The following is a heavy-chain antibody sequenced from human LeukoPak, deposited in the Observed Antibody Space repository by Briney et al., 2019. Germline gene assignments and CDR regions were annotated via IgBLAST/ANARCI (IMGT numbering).Heavy chain of an antibody. Sequence: SETLSLTCTVSGGSISSSSYYWGWIRQPPGKGLEWIVSVYYSGSTYYNPSLKSRVTISLDTSKNQFSLKLSSVTAADTGVYYCARHDPIVGTPDAFDIWGQGTMVTVSS. CDR1: GGSISSSSYY. CDR3: ARHDPIVGTPDAFDI. V-gene: IGHV4-39*01. D-gene: IGHD1-26*01. J-gene: IGHJ3*02. CDR2: VYYSGST.